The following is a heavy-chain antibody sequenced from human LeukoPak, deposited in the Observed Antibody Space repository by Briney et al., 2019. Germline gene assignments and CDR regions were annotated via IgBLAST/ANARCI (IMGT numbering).Heavy chain of an antibody. CDR1: GTSISRHY. CDR2: ISTTGST. D-gene: IGHD3-10*01. V-gene: IGHV4-4*09. Sequence: SATLSLTCTVSGTSISRHYWSWLRQSAGLGLEWLGYISTTGSTTYNPSLEDRVTMSEDTSQNQLSLTLSSVTAEDTAVHFCARQDGLWVGDLGGWFDFWGQGIQVTVS. J-gene: IGHJ5*01. CDR3: ARQDGLWVGDLGGWFDF.